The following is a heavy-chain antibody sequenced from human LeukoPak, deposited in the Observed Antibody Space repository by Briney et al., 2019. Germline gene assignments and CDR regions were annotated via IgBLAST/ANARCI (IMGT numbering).Heavy chain of an antibody. V-gene: IGHV3-23*01. Sequence: QPGGSLRLSCAASGFTFSSYAMNWVGQAPGKGLEWVSVISGSGGTTYYADSVKGRFTISRDNSKNMLYLQMNSLRAEDTAVYYCAKRVGGVNNFDYWGQGTLVTVSS. J-gene: IGHJ4*02. D-gene: IGHD3-16*01. CDR1: GFTFSSYA. CDR2: ISGSGGTT. CDR3: AKRVGGVNNFDY.